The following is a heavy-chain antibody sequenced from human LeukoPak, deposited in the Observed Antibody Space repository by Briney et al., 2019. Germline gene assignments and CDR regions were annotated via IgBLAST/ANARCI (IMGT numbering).Heavy chain of an antibody. CDR2: IDWDDDK. CDR1: GLSLSTSGMR. D-gene: IGHD2-15*01. J-gene: IGHJ4*02. CDR3: ARVWWLRTTDS. Sequence: SGPALVKPTQTLTLTRTFSGLSLSTSGMRGSWIRQPPGKALEWLALIDWDDDKYYSTSLKTRLTISKDTSKNQVVLTMTNTDPVDTATYYCARVWWLRTTDSWGQGTLVTVSS. V-gene: IGHV2-70*01.